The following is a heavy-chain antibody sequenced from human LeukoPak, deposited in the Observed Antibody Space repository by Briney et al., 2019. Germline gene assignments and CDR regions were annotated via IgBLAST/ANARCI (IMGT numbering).Heavy chain of an antibody. CDR2: ISSSGTTT. D-gene: IGHD3-10*01. V-gene: IGHV3-48*03. CDR1: GFTFSSYE. J-gene: IGHJ6*04. CDR3: ARSGGYYYYGLDV. Sequence: PGGSLRLSCAASGFTFSSYEMNWVRRAPGKGLEWVSYISSSGTTTYYADSVKGRFTISRDNAKNSLYLQMNSLRAEDTAVYYCARSGGYYYYGLDVWGKGTTVTVSS.